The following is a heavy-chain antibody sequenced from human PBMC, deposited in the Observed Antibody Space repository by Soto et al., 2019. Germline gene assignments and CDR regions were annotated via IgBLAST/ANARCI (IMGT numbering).Heavy chain of an antibody. CDR1: GFTFSNAW. Sequence: EVQLVESGGGLVQPGGSLRLSCAASGFTFSNAWINWVRQAPGKGLEWVGRIKSKTDGGTTDFAAPVKGRFAISRDDSKNIAYMQMNSLKIEDTAMYYCSTDSYSDMTVVRLDNWGHGTLVTVSS. J-gene: IGHJ4*01. V-gene: IGHV3-15*07. D-gene: IGHD3-22*01. CDR3: STDSYSDMTVVRLDN. CDR2: IKSKTDGGTT.